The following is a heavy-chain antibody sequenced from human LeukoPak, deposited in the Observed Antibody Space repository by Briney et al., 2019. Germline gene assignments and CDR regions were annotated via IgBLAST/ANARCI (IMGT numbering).Heavy chain of an antibody. D-gene: IGHD3-3*01. CDR2: INSDGSST. V-gene: IGHV3-74*01. CDR3: ASEVLRFLESAYYYYMDV. CDR1: GFTFSSYW. Sequence: GGSLRLSCAASGFTFSSYWMHWVRQAPGKGLVWVSRINSDGSSTSYADSVKGQFTISRDNAKNTLYLQMNSLRAEDTAVYYCASEVLRFLESAYYYYMDVWGKGTTVTVSS. J-gene: IGHJ6*03.